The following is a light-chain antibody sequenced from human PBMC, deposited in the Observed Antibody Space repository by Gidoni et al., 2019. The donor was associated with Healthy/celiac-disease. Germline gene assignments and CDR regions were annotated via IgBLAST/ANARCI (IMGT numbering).Light chain of an antibody. Sequence: EIVLTQSPGTLSLSPGERATPSCRASQSVSSSYLAWYQQKPGQAPRLLIYGASSRATSIPDRFSGSGSGTDFTLTISRLEPEDFAVYYCQQYGSSPRTFGQGTKLEIK. V-gene: IGKV3-20*01. CDR3: QQYGSSPRT. CDR2: GAS. CDR1: QSVSSSY. J-gene: IGKJ2*02.